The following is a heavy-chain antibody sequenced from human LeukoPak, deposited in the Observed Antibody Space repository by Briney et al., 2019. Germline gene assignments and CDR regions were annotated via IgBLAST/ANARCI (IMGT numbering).Heavy chain of an antibody. CDR1: GYTFTSYG. CDR3: ARLDTAMALLAPDY. J-gene: IGHJ4*02. D-gene: IGHD5-18*01. Sequence: ASVKVSCKASGYTFTSYGISWVRQAPGQGLEWMGWISAYNGNTNYAQKLQGRVTMSTDTSTSTAYMELRSLRSDDTAVYYCARLDTAMALLAPDYWGQGTLVTVSS. CDR2: ISAYNGNT. V-gene: IGHV1-18*01.